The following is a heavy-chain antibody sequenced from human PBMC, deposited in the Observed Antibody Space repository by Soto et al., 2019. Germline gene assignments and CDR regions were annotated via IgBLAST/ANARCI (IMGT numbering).Heavy chain of an antibody. CDR2: INHSGST. J-gene: IGHJ4*02. CDR1: GGYCSGYD. Sequence: SETPSLTCAVDGGYCSGYDGTWIRQTPGTGLEWIGEINHSGSTNYNPSLKSRVTISVDTSKNQFSLKLTSVTAADTAVYYCASGRFSSGRLSDYWGQGTLVTVSS. D-gene: IGHD6-19*01. CDR3: ASGRFSSGRLSDY. V-gene: IGHV4-34*01.